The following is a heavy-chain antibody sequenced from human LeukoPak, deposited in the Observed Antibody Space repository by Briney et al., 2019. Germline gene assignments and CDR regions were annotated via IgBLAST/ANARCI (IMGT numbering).Heavy chain of an antibody. Sequence: GGSLRLSCAVSGFTVSTNYMSWVRQAPGKGLEWVSIIHRDGSTYYADSVKGRFTVSRDNSKNTLYIQMNSLRAGDTGVYYCARDGEHVLAHDYWGQGTLVTVSS. CDR3: ARDGEHVLAHDY. D-gene: IGHD3-10*01. CDR2: IHRDGST. V-gene: IGHV3-66*01. J-gene: IGHJ4*02. CDR1: GFTVSTNY.